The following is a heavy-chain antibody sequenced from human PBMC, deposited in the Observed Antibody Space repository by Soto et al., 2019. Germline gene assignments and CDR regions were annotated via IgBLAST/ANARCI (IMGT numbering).Heavy chain of an antibody. CDR3: VRGQQLVLNWFDP. CDR2: IIPIFGTA. CDR1: GGTFSSYA. D-gene: IGHD6-13*01. Sequence: SVKVSCKASGGTFSSYAISWVRQAPGQGLEWMGGIIPIFGTANYAQKFQGRVTITADESTSTAYMELSSLRSEDTAVYYCVRGQQLVLNWFDPWGQGTLVTAPQ. V-gene: IGHV1-69*13. J-gene: IGHJ5*02.